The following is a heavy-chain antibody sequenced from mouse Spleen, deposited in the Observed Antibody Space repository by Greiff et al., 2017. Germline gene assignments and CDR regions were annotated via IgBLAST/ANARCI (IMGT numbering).Heavy chain of an antibody. Sequence: QVQLQQSGAELVRPGASVKLSCKASGYTFTDYYINWVKQRPGQGLEWIARIYPGSGNTYYNEKFKGKATLTAEKSSSTAYMQLSSLTSEDSAVYFCARLTVYYFDYWGQGTTLTVSS. J-gene: IGHJ2*01. V-gene: IGHV1-76*01. CDR3: ARLTVYYFDY. D-gene: IGHD2-13*01. CDR2: IYPGSGNT. CDR1: GYTFTDYY.